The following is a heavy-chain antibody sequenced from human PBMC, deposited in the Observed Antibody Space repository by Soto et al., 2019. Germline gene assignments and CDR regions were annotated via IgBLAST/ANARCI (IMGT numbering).Heavy chain of an antibody. CDR3: ARGGFCDSLSCHSRMQYYGMDV. CDR2: MIPAPGGV. D-gene: IGHD2-2*01. J-gene: IGHJ6*02. Sequence: QVQLVQSAAEMKKPGASVNVSCEASGYTFNNYYMHWVRQAPGQGLVWMGIMIPAPGGVSYVEKVEGRVTMTTDTSTNKVYLDLSSLRSDDTAVYYCARGGFCDSLSCHSRMQYYGMDVWGQGTPVTVSS. V-gene: IGHV1-46*02. CDR1: GYTFNNYY.